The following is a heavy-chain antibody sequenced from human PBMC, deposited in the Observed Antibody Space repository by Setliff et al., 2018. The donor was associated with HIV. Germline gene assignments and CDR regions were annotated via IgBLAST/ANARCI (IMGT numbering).Heavy chain of an antibody. V-gene: IGHV4-59*08. D-gene: IGHD1-26*01. CDR2: ISYNEYT. CDR1: GDPINSHY. CDR3: ARLRSELGVFDY. J-gene: IGHJ4*02. Sequence: SETLSLTCTVSGDPINSHYWSWIRQPPGEGLEWIGHISYNEYTNYNPSLKSRVTISVDTSKNQFSMKLRSVTAADTAVYYCARLRSELGVFDYWVQGTLVTVSS.